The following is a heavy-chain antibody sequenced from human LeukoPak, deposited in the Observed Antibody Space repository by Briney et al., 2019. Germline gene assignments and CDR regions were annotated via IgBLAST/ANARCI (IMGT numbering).Heavy chain of an antibody. CDR3: YAQGF. Sequence: SETLSLTCTVSGGSIGSTRYYWGWIRQPPGKGLEWIGEINHSGSTNYNPSLKSRVTISVDTSKNQFSLKLSSVTAADTAVYYCYAQGFWGQGTLVTVSS. J-gene: IGHJ4*02. CDR2: INHSGST. V-gene: IGHV4-39*07. CDR1: GGSIGSTRYY.